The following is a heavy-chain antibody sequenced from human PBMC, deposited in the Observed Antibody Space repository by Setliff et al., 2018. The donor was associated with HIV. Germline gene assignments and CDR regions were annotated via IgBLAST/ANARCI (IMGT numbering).Heavy chain of an antibody. J-gene: IGHJ4*02. CDR1: GGSISSGSYY. Sequence: SETLSLTCTVSGGSISSGSYYWSWIRQPAGKGLEWIGHIYTSGTTHYNPSLKSRVFISVDTSKNQFSLKLSSVTAADTAVYYCARQPSWGSIDYWGQGTLVTVSS. CDR2: IYTSGTT. D-gene: IGHD7-27*01. V-gene: IGHV4-61*09. CDR3: ARQPSWGSIDY.